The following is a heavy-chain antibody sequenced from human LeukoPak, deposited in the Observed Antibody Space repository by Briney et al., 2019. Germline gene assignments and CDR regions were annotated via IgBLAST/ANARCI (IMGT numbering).Heavy chain of an antibody. CDR1: GYTFTSFG. Sequence: ASVKVSCKASGYTFTSFGISWVRQAPGQGLEWMTWFSPYNGNTNYAQKVQGRVTVTTDTSTSTAYMELRSLRSDDTAVYYCATCHCTYGVCYGECEYFQHWGQGTLVTVSS. V-gene: IGHV1-18*01. CDR3: ATCHCTYGVCYGECEYFQH. J-gene: IGHJ1*01. CDR2: FSPYNGNT. D-gene: IGHD2-8*01.